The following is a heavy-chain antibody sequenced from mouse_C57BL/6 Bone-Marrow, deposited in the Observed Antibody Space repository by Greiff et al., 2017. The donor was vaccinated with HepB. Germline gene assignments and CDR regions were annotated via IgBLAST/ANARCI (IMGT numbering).Heavy chain of an antibody. J-gene: IGHJ2*01. CDR1: GYTFTDYY. Sequence: EVQLQQSGPVLVKPGASVKMSCKASGYTFTDYYMNWVKQSHGKSLEWIGVINPYNGGTSYNQKFKGKATLTVDKSSSTAYMELNSLTSEDSAVYYCAREDYGSSYRYWGQGTTLTVSS. CDR2: INPYNGGT. CDR3: AREDYGSSYRY. D-gene: IGHD1-1*01. V-gene: IGHV1-19*01.